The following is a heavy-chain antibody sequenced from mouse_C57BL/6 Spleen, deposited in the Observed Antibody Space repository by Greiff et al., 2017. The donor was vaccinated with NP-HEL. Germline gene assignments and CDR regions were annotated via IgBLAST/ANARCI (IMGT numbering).Heavy chain of an antibody. V-gene: IGHV1-15*01. CDR2: IDPETGGT. CDR3: TRPLTTVVADAMDY. CDR1: GYTFTDYE. J-gene: IGHJ4*01. D-gene: IGHD1-1*01. Sequence: QVQLKQSGAELVRPGASVTLSCKASGYTFTDYEMHWVKQTPVHGLEWIGAIDPETGGTAYNQKFKGKAILTADKSSSTAYMELRSLTSEVSAVYYCTRPLTTVVADAMDYWGQGTSVTVSS.